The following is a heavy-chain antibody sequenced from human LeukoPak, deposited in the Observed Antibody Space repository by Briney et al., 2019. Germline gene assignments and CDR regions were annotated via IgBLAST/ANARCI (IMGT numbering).Heavy chain of an antibody. D-gene: IGHD3-16*02. V-gene: IGHV3-23*01. CDR3: AKLGELSLLVVY. CDR1: GLTFSSHW. J-gene: IGHJ4*02. Sequence: GGSLRLSCAASGLTFSSHWMHWVRQAPGKGLEWVSGISSSGGNTEYADSVKGRFTISRDNSKNILYLQMDSLRAEDTAVYYCAKLGELSLLVVYWGQGTLVTVSS. CDR2: ISSSGGNT.